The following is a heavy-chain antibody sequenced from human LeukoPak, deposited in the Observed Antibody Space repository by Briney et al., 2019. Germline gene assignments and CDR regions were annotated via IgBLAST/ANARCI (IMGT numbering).Heavy chain of an antibody. J-gene: IGHJ4*02. Sequence: PGGSLRPSCAASGFTFSSYWMHWVRQVPGKGLVWVSRISTDGGGTDYADSVKGRFIISRDNAKNTLRLQMNSLRVEDTAVYYCTRDREYSSYDYWGQGTLVTVSS. CDR3: TRDREYSSYDY. V-gene: IGHV3-74*01. D-gene: IGHD6-6*01. CDR1: GFTFSSYW. CDR2: ISTDGGGT.